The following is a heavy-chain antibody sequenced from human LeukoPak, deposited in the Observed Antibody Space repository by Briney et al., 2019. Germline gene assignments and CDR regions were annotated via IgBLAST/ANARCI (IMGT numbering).Heavy chain of an antibody. CDR1: GGSISSYY. CDR2: IYTSGST. Sequence: KPSETLSLTCTVSGGSISSYYWSWIRQPAGKGLEWIGRIYTSGSTDYNPSLKSLVTISVDTSKNQFSLKLSSVTAADTAVYYCARENSMAETEYYFDYWGQGTLVTVSS. J-gene: IGHJ4*02. CDR3: ARENSMAETEYYFDY. D-gene: IGHD2-21*01. V-gene: IGHV4-4*07.